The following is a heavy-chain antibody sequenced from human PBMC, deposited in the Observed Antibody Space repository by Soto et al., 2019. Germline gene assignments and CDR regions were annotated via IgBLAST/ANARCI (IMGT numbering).Heavy chain of an antibody. D-gene: IGHD3-22*01. J-gene: IGHJ4*02. Sequence: GESLKISCKGSGYSFTSYWISWVRQMPGKGLEWMGRIDPSDSYTNYSPSFQGHVTFSADKSISTAYLQWSSLKASDTAMYYCARFFYDSSGYYPSYFDYWGQGTLVTVSS. CDR3: ARFFYDSSGYYPSYFDY. CDR2: IDPSDSYT. V-gene: IGHV5-10-1*01. CDR1: GYSFTSYW.